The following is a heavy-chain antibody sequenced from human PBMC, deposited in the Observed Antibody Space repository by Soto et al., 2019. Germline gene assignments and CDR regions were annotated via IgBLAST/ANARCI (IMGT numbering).Heavy chain of an antibody. D-gene: IGHD3-16*02. CDR1: GFTFSSYW. CDR2: IKQDGSEK. V-gene: IGHV3-7*01. Sequence: GGSLRLSCAASGFTFSSYWMSWVRQAPGKGLEWVANIKQDGSEKYYVDSVKGRFTISRDNAKNSLYLQMNSLRAEDTAVYYCARARSFGGVIAEQWGQGTLVTVSS. J-gene: IGHJ4*02. CDR3: ARARSFGGVIAEQ.